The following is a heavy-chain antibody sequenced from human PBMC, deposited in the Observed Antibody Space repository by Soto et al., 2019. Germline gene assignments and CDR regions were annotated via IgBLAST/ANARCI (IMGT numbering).Heavy chain of an antibody. J-gene: IGHJ4*02. CDR2: INHSGSA. D-gene: IGHD6-19*01. CDR3: ARGLITGSHYSGGWYYFDS. V-gene: IGHV4-34*01. CDR1: GESFSGYI. Sequence: QVQLQQSGAGLLKPSETLSLTCSVYGESFSGYIWTWIRQTPGKGLQWIGQINHSGSAYYNPSLKSGVTISVHTSNSQFSLELSSVTAADTAVYYCARGLITGSHYSGGWYYFDSWCQGTQVTVSS.